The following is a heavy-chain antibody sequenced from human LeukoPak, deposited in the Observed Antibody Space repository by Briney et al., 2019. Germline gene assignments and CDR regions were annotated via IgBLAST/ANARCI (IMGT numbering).Heavy chain of an antibody. CDR3: AKDPRIVGATGGFDY. D-gene: IGHD1-26*01. Sequence: QTGGSLRLSCAASGFTFSSYGMHWVRQAPGKGLEWVAVISYDGSNKYYADSVKGRFTISRDNSKNTLYLQMNSLRAEDTAVYYCAKDPRIVGATGGFDYWGQGTLVTVSS. V-gene: IGHV3-30*18. J-gene: IGHJ4*02. CDR2: ISYDGSNK. CDR1: GFTFSSYG.